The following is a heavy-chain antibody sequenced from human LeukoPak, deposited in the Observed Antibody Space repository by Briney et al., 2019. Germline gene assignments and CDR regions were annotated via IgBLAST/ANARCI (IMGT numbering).Heavy chain of an antibody. CDR2: IYTSGST. CDR1: GGSFSGYY. Sequence: SSETLSLTCAVYGGSFSGYYWSWIRQPAGKGLEWIGHIYTSGSTNYNPSLKSRVTISVDTSKNQFSLKLSSVTAADTAVYYCARGGAGIAFYYYYMDVWGKGTTVTVSS. D-gene: IGHD6-13*01. V-gene: IGHV4-59*10. J-gene: IGHJ6*03. CDR3: ARGGAGIAFYYYYMDV.